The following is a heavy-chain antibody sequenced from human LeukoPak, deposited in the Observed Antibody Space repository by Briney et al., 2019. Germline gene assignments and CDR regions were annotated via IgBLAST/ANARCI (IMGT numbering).Heavy chain of an antibody. CDR3: AKTQVWFGEFGWFDP. J-gene: IGHJ5*02. Sequence: GGSLRLSCAASGFTFSSYGMHWVRQAPGKGLEWVAVISYDGSNKYYADSVKGRFTISRDNSKNTLYLQMNSLRAEDTAVYYCAKTQVWFGEFGWFDPWGQGTLVTVSS. CDR2: ISYDGSNK. V-gene: IGHV3-30*18. CDR1: GFTFSSYG. D-gene: IGHD3-10*01.